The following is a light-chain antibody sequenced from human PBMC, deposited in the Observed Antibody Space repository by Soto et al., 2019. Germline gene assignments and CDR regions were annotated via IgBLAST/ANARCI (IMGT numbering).Light chain of an antibody. CDR3: QSYDSSLRGSV. CDR2: GNS. V-gene: IGLV1-40*01. Sequence: QSVLTQPPSVSGAPGQTVTISCAGSSSKIGPGFDVHWYQQVSGTAPKLLIYGNSNRPSGVPDRFSGSRSGTSASLAITGLQPEDEADYYCQSYDSSLRGSVFGPGSKVT. CDR1: SSKIGPGFD. J-gene: IGLJ1*01.